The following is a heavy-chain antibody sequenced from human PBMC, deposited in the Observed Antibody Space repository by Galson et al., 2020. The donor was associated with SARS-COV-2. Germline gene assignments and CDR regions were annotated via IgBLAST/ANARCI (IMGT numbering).Heavy chain of an antibody. V-gene: IGHV4-31*03. CDR1: GGSISSGGYY. CDR2: IYYSGST. Sequence: ETSETLSLTCTVSGGSISSGGYYWSWIRPHPGKGLEWIGYIYYSGSTYYNPSLKSRVTISVDTSKNQFSLKLSSVTAADTAVYYCARSPITIFGVVITNFDYWGQGTLVTVSS. D-gene: IGHD3-3*01. J-gene: IGHJ4*02. CDR3: ARSPITIFGVVITNFDY.